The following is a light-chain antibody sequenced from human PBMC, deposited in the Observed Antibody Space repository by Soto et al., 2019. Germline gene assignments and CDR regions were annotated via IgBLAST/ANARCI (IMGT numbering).Light chain of an antibody. CDR2: GAS. V-gene: IGKV3-20*01. Sequence: IWLSQSPRPPSFSPAERATLSCTASQSISSTSLAWYQQKPGRAPRLLIDGASSRATGIPDRFTGGGSGTDFTLTIRRLEPEDFALYYCQQYAGSPITFGQGTRLEIK. J-gene: IGKJ5*01. CDR1: QSISSTS. CDR3: QQYAGSPIT.